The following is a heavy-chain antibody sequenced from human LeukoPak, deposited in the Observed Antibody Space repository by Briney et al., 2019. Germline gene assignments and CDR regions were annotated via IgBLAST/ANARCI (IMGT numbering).Heavy chain of an antibody. CDR2: IYYSGST. CDR3: ARVGVHSSSWYRYYYYTDV. D-gene: IGHD6-13*01. CDR1: GGSISSHY. V-gene: IGHV4-59*11. J-gene: IGHJ6*03. Sequence: PSETLSFSCTVSGGSISSHYWSWIRQPPGKRLEWIGYIYYSGSTNYNPSLKSRVTISVDTSKNRLSLKLSSVTAADTAVYYCARVGVHSSSWYRYYYYTDVWGKGNTVTVSS.